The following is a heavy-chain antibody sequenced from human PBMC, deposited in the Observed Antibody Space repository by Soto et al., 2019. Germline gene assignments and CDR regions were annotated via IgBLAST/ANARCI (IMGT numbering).Heavy chain of an antibody. CDR1: GGSISSGGYY. CDR3: AREGDYVWGSYRYKALDY. Sequence: SETLSLTCTVSGGSISSGGYYWSWIRQHPGKGLEWIGYIYYSGSTYYNPSLKSRVTISVDTSKNQFSLKLSSVTAADTAVFYCAREGDYVWGSYRYKALDYWGQGTLVTVSS. J-gene: IGHJ4*02. V-gene: IGHV4-31*03. CDR2: IYYSGST. D-gene: IGHD3-16*02.